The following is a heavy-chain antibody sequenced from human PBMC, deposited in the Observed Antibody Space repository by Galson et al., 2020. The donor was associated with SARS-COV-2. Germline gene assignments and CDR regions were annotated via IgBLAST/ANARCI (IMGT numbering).Heavy chain of an antibody. CDR2: INTNTGNP. D-gene: IGHD3-22*01. CDR1: GYTFTSYA. J-gene: IGHJ3*02. Sequence: ASVKVSCKASGYTFTSYAMNWVRQAPGQGLEWMGWINTNTGNPTYAQGFTGRFVFSLDTSVSTAYLQISSLKAEDTAVYYCARVSVWYDSSGSYDAFDIWGQGTMVTLSS. V-gene: IGHV7-4-1*02. CDR3: ARVSVWYDSSGSYDAFDI.